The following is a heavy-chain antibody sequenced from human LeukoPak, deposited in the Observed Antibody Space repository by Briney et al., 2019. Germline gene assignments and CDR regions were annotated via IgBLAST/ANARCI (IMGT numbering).Heavy chain of an antibody. V-gene: IGHV4-34*01. CDR1: GGSFSGYY. CDR3: ARHRGRQLANWFDP. CDR2: INHSGST. J-gene: IGHJ5*02. Sequence: SETLSLTCAVYGGSFSGYYWSWIRQPPGKGLEWIGEINHSGSTNYNPSLKSRVTISVDTSKNQFSLKLSSVTAADTAVYYCARHRGRQLANWFDPWGQGTLVTVSS. D-gene: IGHD6-6*01.